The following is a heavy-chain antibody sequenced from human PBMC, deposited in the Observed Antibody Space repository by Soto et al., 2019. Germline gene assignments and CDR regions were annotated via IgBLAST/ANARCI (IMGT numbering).Heavy chain of an antibody. D-gene: IGHD3-22*01. CDR3: ARGTTYYYDSGTGPIDY. CDR1: GGSVSSGSYY. V-gene: IGHV4-61*01. CDR2: IYYSGST. Sequence: QVQLQESGPGLVKPSETLSLTCTVSGGSVSSGSYYWSWIRQPSGKGLEWIGYIYYSGSTNYNPSLKSRVTISVDTSKKQFSLKLSSVTAAYTAVYYCARGTTYYYDSGTGPIDYWGQGTLVTVSS. J-gene: IGHJ4*02.